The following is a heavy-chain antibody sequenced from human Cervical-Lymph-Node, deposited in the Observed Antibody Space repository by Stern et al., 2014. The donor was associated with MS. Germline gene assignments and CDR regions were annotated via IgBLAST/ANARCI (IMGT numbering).Heavy chain of an antibody. CDR3: ASAYSSSHYYFDY. J-gene: IGHJ4*02. CDR2: IWYDGSNP. D-gene: IGHD6-13*01. Sequence: MQLVESGGGVVQPGGSLRLSCAASGFSFSRYAMHWVRQAPGKGLEWVALIWYDGSNPYYADSVTGRFTITRDNYKNTLYLQMNSLRAEDTAVYYCASAYSSSHYYFDYWGQGTLVTVSS. V-gene: IGHV3-33*01. CDR1: GFSFSRYA.